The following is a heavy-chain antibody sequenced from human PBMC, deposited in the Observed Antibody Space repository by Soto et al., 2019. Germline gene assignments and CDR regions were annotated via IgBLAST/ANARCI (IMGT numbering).Heavy chain of an antibody. CDR1: GFTFDDYA. D-gene: IGHD6-13*01. CDR3: AKGLAGGYYCYGMDV. CDR2: ISWNSGSI. J-gene: IGHJ6*02. Sequence: EVQLVESGGGLVQPGRSLRLSCAASGFTFDDYAMHWVRQAPGKGLEWVSGISWNSGSIGYADSVKGRFTISRDNAKNSLYLQMNSLRAEDTALYYCAKGLAGGYYCYGMDVWGQGTTVTVSS. V-gene: IGHV3-9*01.